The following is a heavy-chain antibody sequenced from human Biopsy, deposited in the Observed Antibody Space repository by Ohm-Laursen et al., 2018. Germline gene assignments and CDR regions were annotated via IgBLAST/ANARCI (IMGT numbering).Heavy chain of an antibody. D-gene: IGHD3-16*01. Sequence: GTLSLTWTVSRDSISNYYWTWIRQSPGKGLEWIGYIYYTGSTNYNPSVKSRVTISVDTSKNQFSLKLNSVAAADTAVYFCARDSRGGHLNTTLITGKNLDSWGQGILVTVSS. CDR2: IYYTGST. J-gene: IGHJ4*02. V-gene: IGHV4-59*01. CDR3: ARDSRGGHLNTTLITGKNLDS. CDR1: RDSISNYY.